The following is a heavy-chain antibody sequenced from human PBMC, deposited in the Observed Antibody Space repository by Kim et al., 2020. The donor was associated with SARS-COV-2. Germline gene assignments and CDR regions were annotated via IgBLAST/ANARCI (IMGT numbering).Heavy chain of an antibody. CDR3: ARVPDDSSGYYHYFDY. Sequence: SVKGRFTISRDNAKNSLYLQMNSLRAEDTAVYYCARVPDDSSGYYHYFDYWGQGTLVTVSS. V-gene: IGHV3-11*06. J-gene: IGHJ4*02. D-gene: IGHD3-22*01.